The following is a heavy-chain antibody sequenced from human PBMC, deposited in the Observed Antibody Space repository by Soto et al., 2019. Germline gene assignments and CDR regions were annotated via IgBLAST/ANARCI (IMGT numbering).Heavy chain of an antibody. V-gene: IGHV6-1*01. Sequence: PSQTLSLTCAISGDSVSNNSAAWSWIRQSPSRGLEWLGRTYYRSKWYNDYALSVKSRITINPDTSKNQFSLQLNSVTPEDTAVYYCARDLFVRAAPDPSPFCSWGHGTPVTVS. J-gene: IGHJ5*01. D-gene: IGHD6-13*01. CDR2: TYYRSKWYN. CDR1: GDSVSNNSAA. CDR3: ARDLFVRAAPDPSPFCS.